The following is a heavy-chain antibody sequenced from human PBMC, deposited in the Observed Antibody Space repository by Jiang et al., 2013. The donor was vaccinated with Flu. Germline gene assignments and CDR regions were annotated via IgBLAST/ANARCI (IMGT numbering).Heavy chain of an antibody. V-gene: IGHV3-23*01. Sequence: RLSCAASGFTFSSYAMSWVRQAPGKGLEWVSAISGSGGSTYYADSVKGRFTISRDNSKNTLYLQMNSLRAEDTAVYYCAKGIGYSYGYNFDYWGQGTLVTVSS. CDR3: AKGIGYSYGYNFDY. CDR1: GFTFSSYA. J-gene: IGHJ4*02. D-gene: IGHD5-18*01. CDR2: ISGSGGST.